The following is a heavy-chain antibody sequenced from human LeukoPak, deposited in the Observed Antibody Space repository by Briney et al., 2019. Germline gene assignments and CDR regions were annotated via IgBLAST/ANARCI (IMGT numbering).Heavy chain of an antibody. CDR1: EFTFFTYW. CDR2: IKQDGSEK. V-gene: IGHV3-7*01. Sequence: GGSLRLSCAASEFTFFTYWMTWVRQAPGKGLEWVANIKQDGSEKYYVDSVKGRFTISRDNSKNTLYLQMNSLRAEDTAVYYCARMYRGVHFDYWGQGTLVTVSS. CDR3: ARMYRGVHFDY. D-gene: IGHD2-2*01. J-gene: IGHJ4*02.